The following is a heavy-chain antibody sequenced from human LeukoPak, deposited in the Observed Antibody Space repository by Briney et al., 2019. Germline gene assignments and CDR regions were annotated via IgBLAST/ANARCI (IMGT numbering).Heavy chain of an antibody. D-gene: IGHD3-22*01. Sequence: SETLSLTCAVYGGSFSGYYWSWIRQPPGKGLEWIGEINHSGSTNYNPSLKRRVTISVDTSKNQFSLKLSSVTAADTAVYYCAKHEGSYYDKSGYTFDFWGQGTLVTVSS. CDR1: GGSFSGYY. CDR2: INHSGST. V-gene: IGHV4-34*01. J-gene: IGHJ4*02. CDR3: AKHEGSYYDKSGYTFDF.